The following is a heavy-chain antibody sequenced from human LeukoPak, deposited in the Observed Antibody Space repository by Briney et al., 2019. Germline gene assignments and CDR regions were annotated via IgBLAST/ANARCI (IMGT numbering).Heavy chain of an antibody. CDR3: ARDGSGYSSGWLRGHWYFDL. CDR1: GFTFSSYW. V-gene: IGHV3-74*01. J-gene: IGHJ2*01. D-gene: IGHD6-19*01. CDR2: INTDGSST. Sequence: GGSLRLSCAASGFTFSSYWMHWVRHAPGKGLVWVSRINTDGSSTSYADSVKGRFTISRDNAKNTLYLQMNSLRAEDTAVYYCARDGSGYSSGWLRGHWYFDLWGRGTLVTVSS.